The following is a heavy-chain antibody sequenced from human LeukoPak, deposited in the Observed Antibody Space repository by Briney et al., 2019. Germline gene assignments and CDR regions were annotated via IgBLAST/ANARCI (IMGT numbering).Heavy chain of an antibody. CDR3: ARDRVPYSSGWCNWFDP. Sequence: EASVKVSCKASGYTFNNYGISWVPQAPGQGLEWMGWITAYNGNTKFAQKFQGRVTMTTDTSTSTAYMELRSLRSDDTAFYYCARDRVPYSSGWCNWFDPWGQGTLVTVSS. CDR2: ITAYNGNT. J-gene: IGHJ5*02. D-gene: IGHD6-13*01. CDR1: GYTFNNYG. V-gene: IGHV1-18*01.